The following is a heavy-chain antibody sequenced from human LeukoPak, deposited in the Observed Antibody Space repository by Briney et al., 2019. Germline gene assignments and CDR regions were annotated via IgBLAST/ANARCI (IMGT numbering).Heavy chain of an antibody. CDR3: AHSITKNTKWFQARKGGFDY. V-gene: IGHV2-5*02. Sequence: ESGPALVKPTQTLTLTCTFSGFSLSTNGVGVGWIRQPPRKALEWLALIYWDDDKRYSPSLKNRLTITKATSKSQVVLTMTNMDPVDTATYYCAHSITKNTKWFQARKGGFDYWGQGTLVTVSS. CDR2: IYWDDDK. J-gene: IGHJ4*02. D-gene: IGHD3-10*01. CDR1: GFSLSTNGVG.